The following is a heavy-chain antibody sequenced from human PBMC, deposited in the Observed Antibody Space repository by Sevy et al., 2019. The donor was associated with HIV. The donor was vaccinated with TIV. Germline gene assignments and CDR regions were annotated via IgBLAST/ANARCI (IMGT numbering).Heavy chain of an antibody. CDR1: GFTFSNYA. CDR2: IWSDGAYQ. J-gene: IGHJ4*02. CDR3: ARGGYYYDDAAYYALDS. V-gene: IGHV3-33*01. D-gene: IGHD3-22*01. Sequence: GGSLRLSCAATGFTFSNYAMHWVRQAPGKGMEWVAIIWSDGAYQYHGDSVKGRFTISRDNSKNTLYLQMNNVRVEDTAVYYCARGGYYYDDAAYYALDSWGQGALVTVSS.